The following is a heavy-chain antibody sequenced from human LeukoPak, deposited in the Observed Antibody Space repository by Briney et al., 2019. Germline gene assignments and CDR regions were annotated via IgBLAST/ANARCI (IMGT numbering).Heavy chain of an antibody. V-gene: IGHV3-20*04. Sequence: TGGSLRLSCAATGFTFDDHGTSWVRQAPGKGLEWVSTINWNGGSTGYADSVKGRFSISRDNAKDSLYLQMNSLRAEDTALYYCARTRYSSGNYFDCWGQGTLVTVSS. CDR1: GFTFDDHG. D-gene: IGHD1-26*01. J-gene: IGHJ4*02. CDR3: ARTRYSSGNYFDC. CDR2: INWNGGST.